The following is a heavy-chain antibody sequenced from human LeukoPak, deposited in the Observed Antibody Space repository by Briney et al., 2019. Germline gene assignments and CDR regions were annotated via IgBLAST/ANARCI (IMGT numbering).Heavy chain of an antibody. Sequence: PGGSLRLSCAASGFIFSNYAMIWVRQAPGKGLEWVTMISYDGGIKNYADSVKGRFTISRDNSKNTLYLQMNSLRAEDTAVYFCAKGGYCSGSNCEDFFDYWGQGTLVTVSS. CDR3: AKGGYCSGSNCEDFFDY. CDR1: GFIFSNYA. V-gene: IGHV3-30*18. CDR2: ISYDGGIK. J-gene: IGHJ4*02. D-gene: IGHD2-15*01.